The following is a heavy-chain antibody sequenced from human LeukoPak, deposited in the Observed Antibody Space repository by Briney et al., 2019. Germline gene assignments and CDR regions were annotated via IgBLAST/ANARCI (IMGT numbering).Heavy chain of an antibody. D-gene: IGHD3-10*01. CDR3: ARGHVLLWFGELLYFDY. V-gene: IGHV7-4-1*02. Sequence: GAQVRVSSRAFGNTFPAYVMNWGGKPPGQGLGWRGWIKTNTGNPTYAQGFTGRFVFSLDTSVSTAYLQISSLKAEDTAVYYCARGHVLLWFGELLYFDYWGQGTLVTVSS. CDR2: IKTNTGNP. CDR1: GNTFPAYV. J-gene: IGHJ4*02.